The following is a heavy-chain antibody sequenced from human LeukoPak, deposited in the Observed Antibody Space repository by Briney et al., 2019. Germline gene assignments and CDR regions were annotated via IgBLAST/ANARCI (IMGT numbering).Heavy chain of an antibody. Sequence: GGSLRLSCAASGFTVSSNYMSWVRQAPGKGLEWVSVIYSGGTTHYADSVKGRFTISRDNSKNTLYLQMNSLRAEDTAVYYCASGDYYGSGSYLGDYWGQGTLVTVSS. J-gene: IGHJ4*02. V-gene: IGHV3-66*01. CDR3: ASGDYYGSGSYLGDY. D-gene: IGHD3-10*01. CDR1: GFTVSSNY. CDR2: IYSGGTT.